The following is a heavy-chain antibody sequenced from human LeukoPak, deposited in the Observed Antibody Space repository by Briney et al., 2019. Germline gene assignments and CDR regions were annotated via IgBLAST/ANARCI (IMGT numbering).Heavy chain of an antibody. CDR1: GFTFSSYD. Sequence: GGSLRLSCAASGFTFSSYDMHWVRQSTGKGLEWVSRIGTSGDTYYPGSGKGRFTISRENAKNSLYLQMNSLRAGDAAVYYCARDRGNSYMDVWGKGITVSVSS. V-gene: IGHV3-13*04. J-gene: IGHJ6*03. CDR3: ARDRGNSYMDV. D-gene: IGHD1/OR15-1a*01. CDR2: IGTSGDT.